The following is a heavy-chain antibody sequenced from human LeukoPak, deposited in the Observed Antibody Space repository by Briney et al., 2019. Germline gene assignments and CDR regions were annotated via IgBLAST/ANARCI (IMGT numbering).Heavy chain of an antibody. CDR2: ISGSGGST. CDR1: GFTFSSYA. J-gene: IGHJ4*02. Sequence: GGSLRLSCAASGFTFSSYAMSWVRQAPGKGLEWVSAISGSGGSTYYADSVKGRFTISRDNSKNTLYLQMNSLRAEDTAVYYCASPITIFGVVIKDYWGQGTLVTVSS. CDR3: ASPITIFGVVIKDY. V-gene: IGHV3-23*01. D-gene: IGHD3-3*01.